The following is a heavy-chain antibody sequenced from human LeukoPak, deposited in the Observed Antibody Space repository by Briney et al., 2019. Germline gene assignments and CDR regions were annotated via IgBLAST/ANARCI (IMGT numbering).Heavy chain of an antibody. CDR1: GYSFSDYW. Sequence: HGESLKISCQGSGYSFSDYWIGWVRQMPGKGLEWMGIMYPGDSDTRYSPSFQGQVTITADKSISTAYLQWSSLKASDTAMYYCAGGYSYGYFDYWGQGILVTVSS. D-gene: IGHD5-18*01. V-gene: IGHV5-51*01. J-gene: IGHJ4*02. CDR2: MYPGDSDT. CDR3: AGGYSYGYFDY.